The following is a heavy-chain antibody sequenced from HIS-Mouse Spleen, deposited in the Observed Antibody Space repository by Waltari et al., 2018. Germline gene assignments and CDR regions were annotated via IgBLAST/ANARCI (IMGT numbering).Heavy chain of an antibody. CDR2: MNPNSGNT. CDR3: ARIGSHRRGYSYGYWFDP. CDR1: GYTFTSYD. V-gene: IGHV1-8*01. D-gene: IGHD5-18*01. Sequence: QVQLVQSGAEVKKPGASVNVSCKASGYTFTSYDINWVRQATGQGLEWMGWMNPNSGNTGYAQKFQGRVTMTRNTSISTAYMELSSLRSEDTAVYYCARIGSHRRGYSYGYWFDPWGQGTLVTVSS. J-gene: IGHJ5*02.